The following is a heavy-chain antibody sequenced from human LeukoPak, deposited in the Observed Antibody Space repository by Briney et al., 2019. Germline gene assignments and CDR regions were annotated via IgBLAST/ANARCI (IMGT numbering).Heavy chain of an antibody. V-gene: IGHV4-39*07. J-gene: IGHJ4*02. D-gene: IGHD3-22*01. Sequence: SETLSLTCTVSGASISSSSYYWGWIRQPPGKGLEWIGSIFYSGSTYYNPSLKSRVTISVDTSKNQFSLKLSSVTAADTAVYYCARMYYYDSSGGPLGWIDYWGQGTLVTVSS. CDR1: GASISSSSYY. CDR3: ARMYYYDSSGGPLGWIDY. CDR2: IFYSGST.